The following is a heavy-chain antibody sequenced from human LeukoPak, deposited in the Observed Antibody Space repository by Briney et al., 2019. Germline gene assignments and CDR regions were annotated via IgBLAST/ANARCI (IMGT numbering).Heavy chain of an antibody. D-gene: IGHD6-19*01. CDR1: GYTFTGYY. J-gene: IGHJ4*02. V-gene: IGHV1-2*02. Sequence: GASVKVSCKASGYTFTGYYMHWVRQAPGQGLEWMGWINPNSGGTNYAQKFQGRVTMTRDTSISTAYMELSRLRSDDTAVYYCAREVAVAGTPERYFDYWGQGTLVTVSS. CDR2: INPNSGGT. CDR3: AREVAVAGTPERYFDY.